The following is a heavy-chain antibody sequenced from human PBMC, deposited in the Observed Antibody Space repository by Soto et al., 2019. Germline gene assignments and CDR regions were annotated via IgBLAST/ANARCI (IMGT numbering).Heavy chain of an antibody. CDR3: ARGPHYDY. D-gene: IGHD1-26*01. CDR2: IYYSGST. V-gene: IGHV4-59*01. J-gene: IGHJ4*02. Sequence: SETLSLTCTVSGGSISSYYWSWIRQPPGKGLEWIGYIYYSGSTNYNPSLRSRVTISVDTSKNQFSLKLSSVTDEDTAVYYCARGPHYDYWGQGTLVNVSS. CDR1: GGSISSYY.